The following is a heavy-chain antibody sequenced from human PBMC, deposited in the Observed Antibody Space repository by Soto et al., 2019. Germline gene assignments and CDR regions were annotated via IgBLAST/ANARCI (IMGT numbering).Heavy chain of an antibody. CDR2: INSDGSST. Sequence: GGSLRLSCVTSGFTFSGFWMSWVRQAPGKGLVWVSRINSDGSSTSYADSVKGRFTISRDNAKNTLYLQMNSLRAEDTAVYYCAREGVDTIYYYYYGMDVWGQGTTVTVSS. CDR3: AREGVDTIYYYYYGMDV. CDR1: GFTFSGFW. J-gene: IGHJ6*02. D-gene: IGHD5-18*01. V-gene: IGHV3-74*01.